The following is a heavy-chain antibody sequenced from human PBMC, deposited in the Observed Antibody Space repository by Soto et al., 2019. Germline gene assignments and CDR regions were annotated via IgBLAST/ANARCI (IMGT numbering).Heavy chain of an antibody. D-gene: IGHD3-10*01. J-gene: IGHJ5*02. Sequence: AETLSLTCTVSGASVNTSFWSWIRQSPGQSLELSGFIYNGVSTNYNPSFTSRVTISLDMSKNLYFLKLTSVTAADKAVYYCARGGASSKWLDPWGQGTLVTVSS. V-gene: IGHV4-59*02. CDR3: ARGGASSKWLDP. CDR2: IYNGVST. CDR1: GASVNTSF.